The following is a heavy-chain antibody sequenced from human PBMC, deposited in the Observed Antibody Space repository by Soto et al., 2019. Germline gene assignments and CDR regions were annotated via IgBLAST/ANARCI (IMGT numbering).Heavy chain of an antibody. V-gene: IGHV1-18*04. D-gene: IGHD2-15*01. CDR2: ISTYSGNT. Sequence: SLKVCCKASGYTFSSFDIFWVRQAPGQGLEWMGWISTYSGNTSYAQRFQGRVIMTTDTSTSTAYMELRSLTSDDTAVYYCARAVVPTYDYWGQATRGIVSS. CDR3: ARAVVPTYDY. J-gene: IGHJ4*02. CDR1: GYTFSSFD.